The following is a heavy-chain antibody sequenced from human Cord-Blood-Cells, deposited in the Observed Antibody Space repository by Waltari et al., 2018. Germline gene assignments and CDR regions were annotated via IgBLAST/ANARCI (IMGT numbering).Heavy chain of an antibody. D-gene: IGHD1-1*01. CDR2: INPNSGGT. Sequence: QVQLVQSGAEVKKPGASVKVSCKASGYTFTGYYMHWVRQAPGQGLEWMGWINPNSGGTNCAQKVQGWVTMTRDTSISTAYMELSRLGSDDTAVYYCARGVPTGTTAVVISGGMDVWGQGTTVTVSS. J-gene: IGHJ6*02. CDR3: ARGVPTGTTAVVISGGMDV. CDR1: GYTFTGYY. V-gene: IGHV1-2*04.